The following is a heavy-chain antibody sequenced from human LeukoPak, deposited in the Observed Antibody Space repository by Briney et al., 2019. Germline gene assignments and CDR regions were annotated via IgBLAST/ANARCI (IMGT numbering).Heavy chain of an antibody. CDR2: IKQDGSVT. CDR3: AKVFRPVDY. Sequence: GSLRLSCATSGFTFSRYWMSWVRQAPGKGLECVANIKQDGSVTYYADSVKGRFTISRDNSKNTLYLQMNSLRAEDTAVYYCAKVFRPVDYWGQGTLVTVSS. J-gene: IGHJ4*02. D-gene: IGHD3-10*02. CDR1: GFTFSRYW. V-gene: IGHV3-7*03.